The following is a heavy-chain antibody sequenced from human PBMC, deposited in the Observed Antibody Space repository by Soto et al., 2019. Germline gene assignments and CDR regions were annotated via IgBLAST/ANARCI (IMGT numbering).Heavy chain of an antibody. V-gene: IGHV3-30*18. J-gene: IGHJ4*02. CDR3: AKDGGTGGTFDY. CDR2: ISKGGSDK. D-gene: IGHD1-1*01. CDR1: GFSFSNYA. Sequence: GGSLRLSCAASGFSFSNYAMQWVRQAPGKGLEWVAVISKGGSDKYYVDSVKGRFTVSRGNSRNTLYLEMNSLRVEDTAVYYCAKDGGTGGTFDYWGQGILVTVSS.